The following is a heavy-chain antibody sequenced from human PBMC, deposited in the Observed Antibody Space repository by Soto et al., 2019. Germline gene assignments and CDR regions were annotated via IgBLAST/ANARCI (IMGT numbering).Heavy chain of an antibody. Sequence: EVQLGESGGSLVQPGGSLRLSCAASGFIVSSNYMSWVRQAPGKGLEWVSVIYSGGSTYYADSVKGRFTISRDISKNTLYLQMNSLSAEDTAVYYCARAYRVPTAMPNFWGQGTLVTVSS. CDR3: ARAYRVPTAMPNF. J-gene: IGHJ4*02. CDR1: GFIVSSNY. D-gene: IGHD5-18*01. CDR2: IYSGGST. V-gene: IGHV3-66*01.